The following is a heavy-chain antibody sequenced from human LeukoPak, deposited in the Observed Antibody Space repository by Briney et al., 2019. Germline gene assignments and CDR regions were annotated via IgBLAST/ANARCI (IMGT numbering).Heavy chain of an antibody. Sequence: ASVKVSCKASGYTFASYGISWVPQVPAQGPEWMGWISAYNGNTNYAQKLQGRVTMTTDTSTSTAYMELRSLRADDTAVYYCARLLDSDSSGYHFDYWGQGTLVTVSS. V-gene: IGHV1-18*01. CDR3: ARLLDSDSSGYHFDY. D-gene: IGHD3-22*01. CDR2: ISAYNGNT. J-gene: IGHJ4*02. CDR1: GYTFASYG.